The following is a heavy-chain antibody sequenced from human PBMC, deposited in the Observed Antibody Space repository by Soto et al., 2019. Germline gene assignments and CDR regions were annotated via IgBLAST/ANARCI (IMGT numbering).Heavy chain of an antibody. D-gene: IGHD3-22*01. CDR3: SRGTYYPQSSGLHADY. V-gene: IGHV3-30*03. CDR1: GVMFNDYA. CDR2: ISSDGNHQ. J-gene: IGHJ4*02. Sequence: PGGSLRLSCATSGVMFNDYAMYWVRQAPGQGLEWVAMISSDGNHQFYVDNVRGRFTVSRDNSKNTLNLQMNSLRPEDTAVYYCSRGTYYPQSSGLHADYWGPGTVVTVSS.